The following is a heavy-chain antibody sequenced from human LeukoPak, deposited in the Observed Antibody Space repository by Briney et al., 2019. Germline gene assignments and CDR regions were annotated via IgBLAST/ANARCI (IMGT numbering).Heavy chain of an antibody. D-gene: IGHD2-2*01. Sequence: PGGSLRLSCAASGFTFSGYSMNWVRQAPGKGLEWVSSVSTTGYYIYYADSVKGRFSISRDNAKNSLYLQMSSLRAEDTAVYYCARGGDCGTTSCYYFDFWGQGTRVTVSS. V-gene: IGHV3-21*01. CDR1: GFTFSGYS. J-gene: IGHJ4*02. CDR2: VSTTGYYI. CDR3: ARGGDCGTTSCYYFDF.